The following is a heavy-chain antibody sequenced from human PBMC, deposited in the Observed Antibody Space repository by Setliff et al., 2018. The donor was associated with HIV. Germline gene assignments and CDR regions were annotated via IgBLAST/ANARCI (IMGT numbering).Heavy chain of an antibody. CDR3: ARGTRVGANDAFDI. J-gene: IGHJ3*02. Sequence: ASVKVSCKASGYTFTGYYMHWVRQAPGQGLEWMGRINPNSGGTKYAQKFQGRVTMTRDTSIITANMELSRLRSDDTAVYYCARGTRVGANDAFDIWGQGTLVTVS. V-gene: IGHV1-2*06. CDR1: GYTFTGYY. D-gene: IGHD1-26*01. CDR2: INPNSGGT.